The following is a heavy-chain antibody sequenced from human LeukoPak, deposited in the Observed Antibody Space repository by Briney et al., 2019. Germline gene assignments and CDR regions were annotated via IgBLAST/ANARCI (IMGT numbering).Heavy chain of an antibody. Sequence: GGYLRLSCSASGFTFSSYAMHWVRRAPGKGLEYISAISSNGGSTYYADSVKGRFTISRDNSKNTLYLQMSSLRAEDTAVYYCVHLVFPYYYYGMDVWGQGTTVTVSS. CDR3: VHLVFPYYYYGMDV. CDR2: ISSNGGST. D-gene: IGHD2/OR15-2a*01. CDR1: GFTFSSYA. V-gene: IGHV3-64D*06. J-gene: IGHJ6*02.